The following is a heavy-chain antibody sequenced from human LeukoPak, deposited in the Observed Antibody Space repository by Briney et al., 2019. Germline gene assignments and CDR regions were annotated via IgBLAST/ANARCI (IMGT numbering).Heavy chain of an antibody. J-gene: IGHJ5*02. CDR1: GGSISSSSYY. V-gene: IGHV4-39*01. Sequence: SETLSLTCTVSGGSISSSSYYWGWIRQPPGKGLEWIGSIYYSGSTYYNPSLKSRVTISVDTSKNQFSLKLSTVTAADTAVYYCARQVYCSSTSCYGWFDPWGQGTLVTVSS. D-gene: IGHD2-2*01. CDR2: IYYSGST. CDR3: ARQVYCSSTSCYGWFDP.